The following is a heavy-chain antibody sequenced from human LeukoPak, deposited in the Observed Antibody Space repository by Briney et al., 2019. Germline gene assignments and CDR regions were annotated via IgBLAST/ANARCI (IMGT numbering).Heavy chain of an antibody. D-gene: IGHD2-21*02. CDR3: TTGRCDWDVYFDH. J-gene: IGHJ4*02. V-gene: IGHV3-49*04. Sequence: PGRSLRLSCIASGFTFGDFAMSWVRQAPGKGLEWVGFIRNKASGGTTEYAASVKGRFTISRDDSKSIAYLQMNSLKTEDTAVYYCTTGRCDWDVYFDHWGQGTLVTVSS. CDR1: GFTFGDFA. CDR2: IRNKASGGTT.